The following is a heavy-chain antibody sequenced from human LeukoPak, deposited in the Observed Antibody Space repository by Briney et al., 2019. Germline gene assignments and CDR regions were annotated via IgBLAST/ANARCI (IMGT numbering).Heavy chain of an antibody. J-gene: IGHJ6*03. Sequence: TVNLSCEASGGTFSSYAISSVRESAGPGLEWMGGFVPIFSPANYAKKFPCRVKIPTDESPSTAYMALSSVRSEHAAVYYCARVKDGYNPYYYCYMDVWGKGTTVTVSS. CDR3: ARVKDGYNPYYYCYMDV. CDR2: FVPIFSPA. CDR1: GGTFSSYA. D-gene: IGHD5-24*01. V-gene: IGHV1-69*05.